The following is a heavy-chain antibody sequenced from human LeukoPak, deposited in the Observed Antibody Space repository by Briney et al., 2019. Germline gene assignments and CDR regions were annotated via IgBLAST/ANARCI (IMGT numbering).Heavy chain of an antibody. CDR2: INPNSGGT. J-gene: IGHJ4*02. CDR3: ARDRCSGGSCYWDFDY. D-gene: IGHD2-15*01. Sequence: ASVKVSCKASGYTFTSYGISWVRQAPGQGLEWMGWINPNSGGTNYAQKFQGRVTMTRDTSISTAYMELSRLRSDDTAVYYCARDRCSGGSCYWDFDYWGQGTLVTVSS. V-gene: IGHV1-2*02. CDR1: GYTFTSYG.